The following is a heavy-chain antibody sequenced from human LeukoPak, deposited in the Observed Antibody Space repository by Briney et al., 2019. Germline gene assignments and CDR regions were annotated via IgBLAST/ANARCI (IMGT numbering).Heavy chain of an antibody. Sequence: ASVKVSCRACGYTFSGYYMHWVRQAPGQGLEWMGWINPQSGGTNYAQKFQGRVTMTRDTSITTAYMELNSLRSHDTAVYYCARDHGDNWNDASPVDYWGQGTLVTVSS. V-gene: IGHV1-2*02. J-gene: IGHJ4*02. D-gene: IGHD1-1*01. CDR2: INPQSGGT. CDR3: ARDHGDNWNDASPVDY. CDR1: GYTFSGYY.